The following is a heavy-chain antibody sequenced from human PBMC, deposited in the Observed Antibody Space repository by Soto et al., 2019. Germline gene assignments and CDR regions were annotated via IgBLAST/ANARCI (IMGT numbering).Heavy chain of an antibody. J-gene: IGHJ4*02. D-gene: IGHD2-2*01. Sequence: ASVKVSCKVSGYTLTELSMHWVRQAPGKGLEWMGGFDPEDGETIYAQKFQGRVTMTEDTSTDTAYMELSSLRSEDTAVYYCATSASLGSPFDYWGQGTLVTVSS. CDR1: GYTLTELS. V-gene: IGHV1-24*01. CDR3: ATSASLGSPFDY. CDR2: FDPEDGET.